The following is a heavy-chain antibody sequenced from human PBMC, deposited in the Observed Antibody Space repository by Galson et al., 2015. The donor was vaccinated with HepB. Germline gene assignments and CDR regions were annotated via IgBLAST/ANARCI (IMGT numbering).Heavy chain of an antibody. D-gene: IGHD2/OR15-2a*01. J-gene: IGHJ4*02. CDR1: GFTFTSYG. CDR2: ISRGGDTS. Sequence: SLRLSCAACGFTFTSYGMSRVRQAPGKGLECVSAISRGGDTSDYADSVKGRFTVSRDSSTNTLYLQMNGLRADDTAIYYCVRGTTAPDYWGQGTLVTVSS. CDR3: VRGTTAPDY. V-gene: IGHV3-23*01.